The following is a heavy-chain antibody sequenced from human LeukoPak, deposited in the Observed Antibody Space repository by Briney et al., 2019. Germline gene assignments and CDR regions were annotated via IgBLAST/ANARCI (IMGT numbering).Heavy chain of an antibody. J-gene: IGHJ4*02. Sequence: SETLSLTCTVSGGSISSYYWGWIRQPPGKGLEWIGSIYYSGSTYYNPSLKSRVTISVDTYKNQFSLKLSSVTAADTAVYYCARDLGGSGSYYIVAGDYWGQGTLVTVSS. CDR3: ARDLGGSGSYYIVAGDY. CDR1: GGSISSYY. CDR2: IYYSGST. D-gene: IGHD3-10*01. V-gene: IGHV4-39*07.